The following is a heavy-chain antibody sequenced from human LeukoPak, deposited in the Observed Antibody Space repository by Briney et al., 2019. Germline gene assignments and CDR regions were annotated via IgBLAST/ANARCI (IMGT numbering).Heavy chain of an antibody. D-gene: IGHD4-17*01. V-gene: IGHV3-30-3*01. Sequence: PGRSLRLSCAASGFTFSSYAMHWVRQAPGKGLEWVAVISYDGSNKYYADSVKGRFTISRDNSKNTPYLQMNSLRAEDAAVYYCARDSTFDYWGQGTLVTVSS. CDR1: GFTFSSYA. CDR2: ISYDGSNK. CDR3: ARDSTFDY. J-gene: IGHJ4*02.